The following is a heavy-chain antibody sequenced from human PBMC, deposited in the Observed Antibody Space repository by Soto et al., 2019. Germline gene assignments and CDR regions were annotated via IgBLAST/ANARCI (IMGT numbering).Heavy chain of an antibody. Sequence: GGSLGLSCAASGLTLKGSGVSGVAQAPGKGLVWVSWINSDGSSTSYADSVKGRFTISRDNAKNTLYLQMNSLRAEDTAVYYCASGGSSLNFDSWGQGTLVTVSS. D-gene: IGHD6-6*01. CDR3: ASGGSSLNFDS. J-gene: IGHJ4*02. CDR2: INSDGSST. CDR1: GLTLKGSG. V-gene: IGHV3-74*01.